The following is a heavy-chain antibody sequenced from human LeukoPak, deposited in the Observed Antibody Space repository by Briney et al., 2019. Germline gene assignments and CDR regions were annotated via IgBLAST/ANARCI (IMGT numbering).Heavy chain of an antibody. J-gene: IGHJ4*02. CDR2: ITYSGDNT. CDR3: ARGAQLTDY. D-gene: IGHD6-13*01. CDR1: GFTVGSHA. Sequence: PGGSLRLSCAASGFTVGSHAMTWVRQAPGKGLEWVSGITYSGDNTYYAGSVKGRFTISRDNSRNTLFLQMDSLRADDMAVYYCARGAQLTDYWGQGTLVTVSS. V-gene: IGHV3-23*01.